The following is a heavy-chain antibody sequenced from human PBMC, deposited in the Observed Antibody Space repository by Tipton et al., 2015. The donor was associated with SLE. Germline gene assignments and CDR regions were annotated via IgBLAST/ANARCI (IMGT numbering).Heavy chain of an antibody. V-gene: IGHV4-4*07. CDR2: IYSSGDR. J-gene: IGHJ3*02. CDR1: GGSISFDY. Sequence: TLSLTCTVSGGSISFDYWSWIRQSAGRGLEWIGRIYSSGDRDYNPSLRSRVTMSIDASQNRVSLRLKSVTAADTAVYYCVRDLPRYYDPDPFDIWGQGTMVTVSS. D-gene: IGHD3-22*01. CDR3: VRDLPRYYDPDPFDI.